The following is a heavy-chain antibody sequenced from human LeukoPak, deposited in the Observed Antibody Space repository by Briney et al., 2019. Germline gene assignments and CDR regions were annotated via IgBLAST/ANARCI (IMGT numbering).Heavy chain of an antibody. J-gene: IGHJ6*04. CDR1: GFTFNTYS. CDR2: ISSSSSPI. CDR3: ATRRCSIAACRASSYRCFDF. D-gene: IGHD2-2*01. Sequence: GGSLRLSCAASGFTFNTYSLNWVRQAPGKGLEWVSYISSSSSPIFYADSVKGRFTISRDNAKNSLYLQMNRLRAEDTAVYYCATRRCSIAACRASSYRCFDFWGTGTTVTVSS. V-gene: IGHV3-48*04.